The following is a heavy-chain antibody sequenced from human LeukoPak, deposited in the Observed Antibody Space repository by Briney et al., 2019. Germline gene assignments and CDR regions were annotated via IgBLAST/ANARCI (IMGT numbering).Heavy chain of an antibody. CDR1: GDSFGTYG. CDR2: FNPIFGSA. D-gene: IGHD3-10*01. CDR3: ARDFGSGVFDP. Sequence: VASVKVSCKASGDSFGTYGITWVRQAPGEGLEWMGGFNPIFGSAQYAQKFQGRVTITMDVSARTVYMELSSLRSEDTTIYYCARDFGSGVFDPWGQGTLVPVSS. V-gene: IGHV1-69*05. J-gene: IGHJ5*02.